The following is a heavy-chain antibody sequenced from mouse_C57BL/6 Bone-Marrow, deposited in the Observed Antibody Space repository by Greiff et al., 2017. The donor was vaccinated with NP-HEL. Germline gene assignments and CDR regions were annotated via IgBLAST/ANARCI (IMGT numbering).Heavy chain of an antibody. D-gene: IGHD2-3*01. CDR1: GYTFTSYW. V-gene: IGHV1-61*01. CDR2: IYPSDSET. J-gene: IGHJ2*01. CDR3: AREGGDGYYENFDY. Sequence: QVQLQQSGAELVRPGSSVKLSCKASGYTFTSYWMDWVKQRPGQGLEWIGNIYPSDSETHYNQKFKDKATLTVDKSSSTAYMQLSSLTSEDSAVYYCAREGGDGYYENFDYWGQGTTLTVSS.